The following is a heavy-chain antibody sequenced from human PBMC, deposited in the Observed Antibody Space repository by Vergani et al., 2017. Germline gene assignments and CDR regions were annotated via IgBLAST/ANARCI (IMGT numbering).Heavy chain of an antibody. CDR3: ARGRGYCSSTSCYTLRYAFDI. D-gene: IGHD2-2*02. V-gene: IGHV4-30-4*01. Sequence: QVQLQESGPGLVKPSQTLSLTCTVSGGSISSGDYYWSWIRQPPGKGLEWIGYIYYSGSTYYNPSLKSRVTISVDTAKNQFSLKLSSVTAADTAVYYCARGRGYCSSTSCYTLRYAFDIWGQGTMVTVSS. CDR1: GGSISSGDYY. CDR2: IYYSGST. J-gene: IGHJ3*02.